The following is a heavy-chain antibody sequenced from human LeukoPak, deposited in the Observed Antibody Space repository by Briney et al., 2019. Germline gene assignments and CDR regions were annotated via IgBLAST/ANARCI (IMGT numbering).Heavy chain of an antibody. V-gene: IGHV4-39*01. CDR3: ARRMGSGATYPRTFDY. CDR1: GGSISTRNHY. CDR2: IGYTGTT. D-gene: IGHD2-8*02. Sequence: PSETLSLTCTVTGGSISTRNHYWGWLRQPPGKGLERIGSIGYTGTTNSNPSLKSRVPLSVDTSKNQVSLTLSSVTAADTAVYFCARRMGSGATYPRTFDYWGQGTLVTVSS. J-gene: IGHJ4*02.